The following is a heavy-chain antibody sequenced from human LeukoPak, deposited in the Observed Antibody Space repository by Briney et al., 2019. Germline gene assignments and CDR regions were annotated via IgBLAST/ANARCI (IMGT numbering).Heavy chain of an antibody. D-gene: IGHD2-15*01. CDR1: GGSISSGSYY. Sequence: SETLSLTCTVSGGSISSGSYYWSWIRQPAGKGLEWIGEINHSGSTNYNPSLKSRVTISVDTSKNQFSLKLSSVTAADTAVYYCASDGGVGSNAFDIWGQGTMVTVSS. J-gene: IGHJ3*02. V-gene: IGHV4-61*10. CDR3: ASDGGVGSNAFDI. CDR2: INHSGST.